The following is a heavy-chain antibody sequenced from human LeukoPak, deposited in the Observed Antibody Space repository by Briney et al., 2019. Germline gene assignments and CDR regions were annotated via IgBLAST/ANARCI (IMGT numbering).Heavy chain of an antibody. V-gene: IGHV3-11*01. Sequence: GGSLRLSCAASGFTFSDYYMSWIRQAPGKGLEWVSYISSSGSTIYYADSVKGRFTISRDNAKNSLYPQMNSLRAEDAAVYYCARVGYYDILTTYLLSYYGMDVWGQGTTVTVSS. CDR2: ISSSGSTI. J-gene: IGHJ6*02. CDR3: ARVGYYDILTTYLLSYYGMDV. CDR1: GFTFSDYY. D-gene: IGHD3-9*01.